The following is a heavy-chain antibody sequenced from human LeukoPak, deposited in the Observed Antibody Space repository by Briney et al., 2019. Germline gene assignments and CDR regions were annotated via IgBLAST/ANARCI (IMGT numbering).Heavy chain of an antibody. CDR3: ARNYCSSTSCRNGYAFDI. D-gene: IGHD2-2*01. V-gene: IGHV4-39*07. J-gene: IGHJ3*02. CDR2: IYYSGST. Sequence: SETLSLTCTVSGGSISSSSYYWGWVRQPPGKGLEWIGCIYYSGSTYYNPSLKSRVTISVDTSKNQFSLKLSSVTAADTAVYYCARNYCSSTSCRNGYAFDIWGQGTMVTVSS. CDR1: GGSISSSSYY.